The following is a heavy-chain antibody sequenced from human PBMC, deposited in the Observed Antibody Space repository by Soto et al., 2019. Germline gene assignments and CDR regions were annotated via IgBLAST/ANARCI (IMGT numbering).Heavy chain of an antibody. CDR3: ARGVITMVRGVRFDY. CDR1: GGSFSGYY. CDR2: INHSGST. V-gene: IGHV4-34*01. D-gene: IGHD3-10*01. J-gene: IGHJ4*02. Sequence: XXTLSLPCAVYGGSFSGYYWRWILQPPGKGLEWIGEINHSGSTNYNPSLKSRVTISVDTSKNQFSLKLSSVTAADTAVYYCARGVITMVRGVRFDYWGQGTLVTVSS.